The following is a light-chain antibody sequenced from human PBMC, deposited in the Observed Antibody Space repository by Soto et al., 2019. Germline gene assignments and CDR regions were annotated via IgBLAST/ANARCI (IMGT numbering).Light chain of an antibody. CDR2: GAS. CDR3: QQYNNWPLT. V-gene: IGKV3-15*01. CDR1: QSVNNK. J-gene: IGKJ4*01. Sequence: EIIMTQSPATLSLSPGERAALSCRASQSVNNKLAWYQQTPGQPPRLLMFGASTRAGDTPNRFSGGGSGTEFTLTISSLQSDEFAVYYCQQYNNWPLTFGGGTKVEIK.